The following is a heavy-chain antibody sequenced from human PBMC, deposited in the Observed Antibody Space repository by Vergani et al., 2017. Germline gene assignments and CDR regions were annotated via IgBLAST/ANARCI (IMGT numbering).Heavy chain of an antibody. D-gene: IGHD4-23*01. Sequence: EVQLLESGGGLVQPGGSLRLSCAASGFTFSSYAMSWVRQAPGKGLEWVSAISGSGGSTYYADSVKGRFTISRDNSKNTLYLQMNSLRAEDTAVYYCAKDGSYGGNIYWCFDLWGRGTLVTVSS. CDR3: AKDGSYGGNIYWCFDL. V-gene: IGHV3-23*01. J-gene: IGHJ2*01. CDR1: GFTFSSYA. CDR2: ISGSGGST.